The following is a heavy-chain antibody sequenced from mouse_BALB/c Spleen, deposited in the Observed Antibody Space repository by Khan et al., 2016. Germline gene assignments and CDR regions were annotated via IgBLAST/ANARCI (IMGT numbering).Heavy chain of an antibody. CDR2: IHYSGGT. V-gene: IGHV3-1*02. CDR1: GYCITSGYS. Sequence: EVQRVESGPDLVKPSQSLSLTCTVTGYCITSGYSWHWIRQFPGNKLEWMGYIHYSGGTKYIPSLKSRISITRDTSKNQFFLQLKSVTPYDTATYYCTRSHGYYAMDYWGQGTSVTVSS. CDR3: TRSHGYYAMDY. J-gene: IGHJ4*01.